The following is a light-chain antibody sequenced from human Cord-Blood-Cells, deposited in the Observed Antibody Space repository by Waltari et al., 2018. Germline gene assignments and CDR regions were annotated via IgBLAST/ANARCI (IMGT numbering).Light chain of an antibody. CDR1: QSVSSN. Sequence: EIVMTQSPATLSVSPGERATLSCMASQSVSSNLAWYQQKPGQAPRLLIYGASTRATGIPARFSGSGSGTEFTLTISSLQSEDFAVYYCQQYNNWPPFGGGTKVEIK. J-gene: IGKJ4*01. V-gene: IGKV3-15*01. CDR2: GAS. CDR3: QQYNNWPP.